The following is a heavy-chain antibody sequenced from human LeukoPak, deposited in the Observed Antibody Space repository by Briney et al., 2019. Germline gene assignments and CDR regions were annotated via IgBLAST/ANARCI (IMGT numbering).Heavy chain of an antibody. D-gene: IGHD3-22*01. CDR1: GFTFSSYS. CDR2: ISSSSSYI. CDR3: ARADSSGYYLTYYYYYMDV. V-gene: IGHV3-21*01. J-gene: IGHJ6*03. Sequence: GGSLRLSCAASGFTFSSYSMNWVRQVPGKGLEWVSSISSSSSYIYYADSVKGRFTISRDNAKNSLYLQMNSLRAEDTAVYYCARADSSGYYLTYYYYYMDVWGKGTTVTVSS.